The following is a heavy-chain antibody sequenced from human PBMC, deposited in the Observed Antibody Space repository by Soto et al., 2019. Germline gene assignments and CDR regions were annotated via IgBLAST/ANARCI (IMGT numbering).Heavy chain of an antibody. J-gene: IGHJ4*02. CDR3: ARAVRYDSSGYYYKYYFDY. V-gene: IGHV3-11*01. CDR1: GFTFSGYA. Sequence: GGSLRLSCAASGFTFSGYAMSWVRQAPGKGLEWVSDISGSGGTIYYADSVKGRFTISRDNSKNSLYLQMNSLRAEDTAVYYCARAVRYDSSGYYYKYYFDYWGQGTLVTVSS. D-gene: IGHD3-22*01. CDR2: ISGSGGTI.